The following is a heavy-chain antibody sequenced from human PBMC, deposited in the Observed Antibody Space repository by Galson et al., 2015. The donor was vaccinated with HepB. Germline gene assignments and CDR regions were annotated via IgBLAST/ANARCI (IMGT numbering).Heavy chain of an antibody. CDR3: ARDLPTTLDAFDI. Sequence: SVKVSCKASGGTFSSYAISWVRQAPGQGLEWMGGIIPILGTANYAQKFQGRVTITADESTSTAYMELSSLRSEDTAVYYCARDLPTTLDAFDIWGQGTMVTVSS. V-gene: IGHV1-69*13. D-gene: IGHD1-7*01. CDR1: GGTFSSYA. J-gene: IGHJ3*02. CDR2: IIPILGTA.